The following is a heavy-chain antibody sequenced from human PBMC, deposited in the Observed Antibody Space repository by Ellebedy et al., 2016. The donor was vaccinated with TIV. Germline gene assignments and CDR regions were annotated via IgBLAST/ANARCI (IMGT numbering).Heavy chain of an antibody. D-gene: IGHD3-22*01. CDR2: INPSGGDT. CDR1: GYTFTSYF. V-gene: IGHV1-46*01. Sequence: ASVKVSCKASGYTFTSYFMYWVRQAPGQGLEWMGIINPSGGDTNYAQRFQGRVTMTRDTSTSTVYMELSSLRSEDTAVYYCARGDKYYYESSGYYYTYWGQGTLGAVSS. CDR3: ARGDKYYYESSGYYYTY. J-gene: IGHJ4*02.